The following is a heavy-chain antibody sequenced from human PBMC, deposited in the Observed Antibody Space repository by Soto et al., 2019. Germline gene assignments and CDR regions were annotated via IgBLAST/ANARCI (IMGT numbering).Heavy chain of an antibody. D-gene: IGHD5-12*01. Sequence: SETLSLTCTVSGGSVSSSSYYWGWVRQPPGKGLEWIGSVYYSGSTYYNPSLESRVTISVDKSKSQFSLKLISATAADTAVYYCARDRLRDYYGMDVWGQGTTVTVSS. V-gene: IGHV4-39*02. CDR2: VYYSGST. CDR3: ARDRLRDYYGMDV. CDR1: GGSVSSSSYY. J-gene: IGHJ6*02.